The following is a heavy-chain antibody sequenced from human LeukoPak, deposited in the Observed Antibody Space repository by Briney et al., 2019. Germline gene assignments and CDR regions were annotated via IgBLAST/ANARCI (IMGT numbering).Heavy chain of an antibody. CDR2: IYYSGST. CDR3: ARSNCSSTSCYLN. D-gene: IGHD2-2*01. V-gene: IGHV4-39*01. J-gene: IGHJ4*02. CDR1: VGSISSSSYY. Sequence: SETLSLTCTVSVGSISSSSYYWGWIRQPPGKGLEWIGRIYYSGSTCYNPSLKSRVTISVDTSKNQFSLTLSSVTAADTAVYYCARSNCSSTSCYLNWGQGTLVTVSS.